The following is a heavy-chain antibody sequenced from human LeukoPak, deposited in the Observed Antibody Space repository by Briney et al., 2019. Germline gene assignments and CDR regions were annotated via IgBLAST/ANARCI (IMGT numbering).Heavy chain of an antibody. J-gene: IGHJ3*02. CDR3: AIGYCSGGSCYSDAFDI. V-gene: IGHV4-34*01. CDR1: GGSFSGYY. Sequence: SETLSLTCAVYGGSFSGYYWSWIRQPPGKGLEWIGEINHSGSTNCNPSLKSRVTISVDTSKNQFSLKLSSVTAADTAVYYCAIGYCSGGSCYSDAFDIWGQGTMVTVSS. CDR2: INHSGST. D-gene: IGHD2-15*01.